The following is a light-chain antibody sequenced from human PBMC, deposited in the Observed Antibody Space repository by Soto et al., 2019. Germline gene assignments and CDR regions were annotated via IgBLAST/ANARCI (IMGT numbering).Light chain of an antibody. CDR2: DAS. V-gene: IGKV1-5*01. CDR3: QQYNRYWT. Sequence: DIQMTQSPSTLSASVGDRVAITCRASQSISSWLAWYQQKPGKAPKLLIYDASSLESGVPSRFSGSGSGTEFTLTISSLQPDDFATYYCQQYNRYWTFGQGHKVDIK. J-gene: IGKJ1*01. CDR1: QSISSW.